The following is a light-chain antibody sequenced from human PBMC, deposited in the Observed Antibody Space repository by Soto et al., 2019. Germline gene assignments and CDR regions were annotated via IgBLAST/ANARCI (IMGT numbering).Light chain of an antibody. CDR3: QQYSSSPRT. Sequence: EIVLTQSPGPLSLSPGERATLSCRASQSVSSSCLAWYQQKPGQAPRLLIYGASSRATGIPARFSGSGSGTDVTLTISRLEPEDFAVYYCQQYSSSPRTLGPGTNVDI. CDR2: GAS. J-gene: IGKJ3*01. CDR1: QSVSSSC. V-gene: IGKV3-20*01.